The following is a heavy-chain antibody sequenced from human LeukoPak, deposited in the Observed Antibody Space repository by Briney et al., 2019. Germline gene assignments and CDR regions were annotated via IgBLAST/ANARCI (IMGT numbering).Heavy chain of an antibody. Sequence: GGSLTLSCAGFPGSSYGWNWVRQAPGQGLEWVSSITGNSGNTYYADSVKGRFTISRDSARDSVDLQMNTLRAEDTGAYFCAGLPSNSYTTGLFDPWGQGTLVTVPS. J-gene: IGHJ5*02. CDR3: AGLPSNSYTTGLFDP. D-gene: IGHD6-13*01. CDR2: ITGNSGNT. CDR1: GFPGSSYG. V-gene: IGHV3-21*01.